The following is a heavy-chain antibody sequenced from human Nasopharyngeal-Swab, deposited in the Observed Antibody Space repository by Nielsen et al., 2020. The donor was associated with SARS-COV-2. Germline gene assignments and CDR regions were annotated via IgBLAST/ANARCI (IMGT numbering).Heavy chain of an antibody. D-gene: IGHD3-16*01. V-gene: IGHV3-48*03. J-gene: IGHJ4*02. CDR2: ISGGGITI. Sequence: GESLKISCAASGFPPSSYELNWVRQAPGKGLEWVASISGGGITIFYADSVKGRFTISRDNAKNSLFLQMNSLRAEDTATYYCAREFGAGAFGFWGQGTQVTVSS. CDR3: AREFGAGAFGF. CDR1: GFPPSSYE.